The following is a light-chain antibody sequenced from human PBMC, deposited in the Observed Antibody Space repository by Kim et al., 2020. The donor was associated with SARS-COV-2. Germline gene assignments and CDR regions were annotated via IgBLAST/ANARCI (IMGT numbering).Light chain of an antibody. CDR2: GAS. CDR1: QSVSSN. CDR3: QQYNKWMYT. J-gene: IGKJ2*01. V-gene: IGKV3D-15*01. Sequence: EIVMTQSPATLSVSPGERATLSGRASQSVSSNLAWYQKKPGQAPRLVIYGASTRAAGVPARFSGSVSGAEFTLTITNLQPEDCAVYYCQQYNKWMYTFGQGTKVEI.